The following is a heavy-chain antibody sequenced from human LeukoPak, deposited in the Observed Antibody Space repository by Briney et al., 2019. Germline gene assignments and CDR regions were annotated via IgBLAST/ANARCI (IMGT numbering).Heavy chain of an antibody. Sequence: SVKVSCKASGGTFSSYAISWVRQAPGQGLEWMGRIIPILGIANYAQKFQGRVTITADKSTSTAYMELSSLRSEDTAVYYCARVCSSGCLDYWGQGTLVTVSS. CDR3: ARVCSSGCLDY. D-gene: IGHD6-19*01. CDR2: IIPILGIA. J-gene: IGHJ4*02. CDR1: GGTFSSYA. V-gene: IGHV1-69*04.